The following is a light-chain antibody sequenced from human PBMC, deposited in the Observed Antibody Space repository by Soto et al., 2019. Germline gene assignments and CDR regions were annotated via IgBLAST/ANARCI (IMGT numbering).Light chain of an antibody. J-gene: IGKJ1*01. CDR2: KAS. V-gene: IGKV1-5*03. Sequence: DIQISQSPSSLSASVGDRVTITCRASQSISSYLNWYQQKPGKAPKLLIYKASTLKSGVPSRFSGSGSGTEFTLTISSLQPDDFATYYCQQYNRYWTFGQGTKVDIK. CDR3: QQYNRYWT. CDR1: QSISSY.